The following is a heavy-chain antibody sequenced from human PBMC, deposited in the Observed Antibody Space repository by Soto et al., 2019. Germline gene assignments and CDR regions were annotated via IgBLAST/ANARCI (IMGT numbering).Heavy chain of an antibody. CDR2: ISWSSSST. CDR3: AKAIGVAMMIAFVI. J-gene: IGHJ3*02. D-gene: IGHD2-2*01. CDR1: GFTFDGYT. V-gene: IGHV3-43*01. Sequence: GGSLRLSCAASGFTFDGYTMHWVRQAPGKGLEWVSLISWSSSSTYYADYVKGRFTISRDNSKNSLYLQMNSLRTEDSAFSLCAKAIGVAMMIAFVIWGKGPMV.